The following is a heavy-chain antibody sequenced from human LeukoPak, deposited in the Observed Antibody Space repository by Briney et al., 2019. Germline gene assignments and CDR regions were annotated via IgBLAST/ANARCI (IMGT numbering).Heavy chain of an antibody. CDR3: ARDWDWQDAFDI. D-gene: IGHD3/OR15-3a*01. Sequence: GGSLRLSCAASGFTFSSYWMNWARQAPGKGLEWVASINHNGNVNYYVDSVKGRFTISRDNAKNSLYLQMSSLRAEDTAVYYCARDWDWQDAFDIWGQGTMVTVSS. CDR2: INHNGNVN. CDR1: GFTFSSYW. V-gene: IGHV3-7*01. J-gene: IGHJ3*02.